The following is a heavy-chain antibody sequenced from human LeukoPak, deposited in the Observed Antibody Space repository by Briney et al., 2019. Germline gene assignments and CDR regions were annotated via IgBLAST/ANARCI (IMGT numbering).Heavy chain of an antibody. CDR3: AKGGSSWYDGFDI. Sequence: RGESLKISCKGSGYSFTNYWIGWVRQMPGKGLEWMGIIYPGDSDTRYSPSFQGQVTISADNSISTAYLQWSSLKASDTAIYYCAKGGSSWYDGFDIWGQGTVVTVSS. J-gene: IGHJ3*02. D-gene: IGHD6-13*01. CDR2: IYPGDSDT. CDR1: GYSFTNYW. V-gene: IGHV5-51*01.